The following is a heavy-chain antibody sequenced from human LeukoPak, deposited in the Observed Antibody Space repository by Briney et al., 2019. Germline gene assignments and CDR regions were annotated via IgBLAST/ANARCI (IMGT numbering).Heavy chain of an antibody. CDR2: IKHDGREK. J-gene: IGHJ4*02. V-gene: IGHV3-7*01. Sequence: GGSLRLSCEASGFTFSRHWMTWVRQAPGKGLEWMANIKHDGREKYYVDSVKGRFTISRDNAKNSLYLQMNSLRAEDTAVYYCARHSGTYFDYWGQGTLVTVSS. CDR3: ARHSGTYFDY. D-gene: IGHD1-26*01. CDR1: GFTFSRHW.